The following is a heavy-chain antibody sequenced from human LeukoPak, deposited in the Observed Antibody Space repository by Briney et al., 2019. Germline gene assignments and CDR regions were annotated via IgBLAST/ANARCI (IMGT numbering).Heavy chain of an antibody. CDR2: ISSSSNYI. CDR1: GFTFSSYS. D-gene: IGHD6-25*01. CDR3: ARGGYSSGPDY. Sequence: GGSLRLSCAASGFTFSSYSMNWVRQAPGKGLEWVSSISSSSNYIYYADSVKGRFTISRDSAKNSLYLQMNSLRAEDTTVYYCARGGYSSGPDYWGQGTLVTVSS. V-gene: IGHV3-21*01. J-gene: IGHJ4*02.